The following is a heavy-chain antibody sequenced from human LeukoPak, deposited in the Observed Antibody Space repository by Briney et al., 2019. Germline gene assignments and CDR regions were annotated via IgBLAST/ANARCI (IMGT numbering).Heavy chain of an antibody. CDR2: IYSGGST. V-gene: IGHV3-66*01. Sequence: PGGSLRLSCAASGFTVSSNYMSWVRQAPGKGLEWVSVIYSGGSTYYADSVKGRFTISRDNSKNTLYLQMNSLRAEDTAVYYCARDSYYYGSGSYSPSSYSGMDVWGQGTTVTVSS. CDR3: ARDSYYYGSGSYSPSSYSGMDV. CDR1: GFTVSSNY. J-gene: IGHJ6*02. D-gene: IGHD3-10*01.